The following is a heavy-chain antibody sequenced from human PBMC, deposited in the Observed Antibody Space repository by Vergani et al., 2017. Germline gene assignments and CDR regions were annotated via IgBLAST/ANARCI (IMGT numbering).Heavy chain of an antibody. V-gene: IGHV3-23*01. CDR1: GFTFSSYA. D-gene: IGHD3-16*01. CDR3: ARTSYDYVWGGLPLGYFDY. CDR2: ISGSGGST. Sequence: EVQLLESGGGLVQPGGSLRLSCAASGFTFSSYAMSWVRQAPGKGLEWVSAISGSGGSTYYADSVKGRFTISRDNSKNTLYLQMNSLRAEDTAVYYCARTSYDYVWGGLPLGYFDYWGQGTLVTVSS. J-gene: IGHJ4*02.